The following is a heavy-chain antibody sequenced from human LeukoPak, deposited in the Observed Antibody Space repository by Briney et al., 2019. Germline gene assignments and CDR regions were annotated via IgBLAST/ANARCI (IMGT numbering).Heavy chain of an antibody. V-gene: IGHV4-34*01. J-gene: IGHJ6*04. CDR1: GGSFSGYY. CDR2: INHSGST. Sequence: ASETLSLTCAVYGGSFSGYYWSWIRQPPGKGLEWIGEINHSGSTNYNPSLKSRVTISVDTSKNQFPLKLSSVTAADTAVYYCARDLRRAVAGHYYYYGMDVWGKGTTVTVSS. D-gene: IGHD6-19*01. CDR3: ARDLRRAVAGHYYYYGMDV.